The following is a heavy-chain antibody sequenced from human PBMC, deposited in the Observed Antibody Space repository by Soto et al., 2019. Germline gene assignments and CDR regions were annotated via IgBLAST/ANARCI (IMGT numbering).Heavy chain of an antibody. CDR2: INGNSGRI. J-gene: IGHJ4*02. CDR1: GFTFDDFA. D-gene: IGHD2-15*01. CDR3: AKDSGVDGSGPFDY. V-gene: IGHV3-9*01. Sequence: EVQLVESGGGLVQPGRSLRLSCAGSGFTFDDFAMHWVRQAPGKGLEWVSGINGNSGRIGYADSVKGRFTICRDNAKNSLYLQMNSLRAEDGALYYCAKDSGVDGSGPFDYWGQGTLVTVSS.